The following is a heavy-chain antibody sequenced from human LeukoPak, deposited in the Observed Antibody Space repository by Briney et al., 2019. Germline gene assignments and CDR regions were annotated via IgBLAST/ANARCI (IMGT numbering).Heavy chain of an antibody. D-gene: IGHD5-24*01. V-gene: IGHV4-39*01. CDR2: IHYRINT. CDR1: GASISSNHY. J-gene: IGHJ4*02. CDR3: ARYEEEDGYNAKTIDY. Sequence: SETLSLTCTVSGASISSNHYWGWIRQPPGMGLELIGSIHYRINTYYNPSLKSRLTISIDTSKNQFSLRLSSVTAADTAVYYCARYEEEDGYNAKTIDYWGQGALVTVAS.